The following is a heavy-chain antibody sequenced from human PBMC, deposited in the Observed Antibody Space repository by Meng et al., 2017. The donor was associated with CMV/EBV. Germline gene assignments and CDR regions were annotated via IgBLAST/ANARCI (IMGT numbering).Heavy chain of an antibody. CDR3: AGVLAVAGLIYYYGMDV. CDR1: RFTFSSYS. CDR2: MSSSSSTV. D-gene: IGHD6-19*01. Sequence: EALKIPCAASRFTFSSYSVNWGRQAPGTGLEWVSYMSSSSSTVYYGDSVKCRFTIPRDNAKNSLYLQMNSLRAEDTAVYYCAGVLAVAGLIYYYGMDVWGQGTTVTVSS. V-gene: IGHV3-48*04. J-gene: IGHJ6*02.